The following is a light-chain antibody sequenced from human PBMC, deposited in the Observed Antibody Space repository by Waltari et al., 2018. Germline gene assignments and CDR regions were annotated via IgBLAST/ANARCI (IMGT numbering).Light chain of an antibody. J-gene: IGLJ1*01. CDR1: SIYVGGSNY. V-gene: IGLV2-14*01. CDR2: GVS. Sequence: QSALTQPASVSGSPGQSPAISCTGTSIYVGGSNYVSWYQQYPGKGPKLLISGVSDRPSGISDRFSGSKSGNTASLTISGLQAEDEADYYCSSYSTINTRVFGPGTKVTVL. CDR3: SSYSTINTRV.